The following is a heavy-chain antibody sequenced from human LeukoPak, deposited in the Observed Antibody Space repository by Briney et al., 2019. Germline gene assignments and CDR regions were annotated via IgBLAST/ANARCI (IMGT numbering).Heavy chain of an antibody. D-gene: IGHD3/OR15-3a*01. Sequence: SETLTLTCTASGGSISGYYWNWTRQAPGKGLEWIGQIHYTGKADYNPSLRSRITISVDTSKNQMFLKVSSVTAADTVVYYCARFGPYYDMDVWGQGTTVTVSS. CDR1: GGSISGYY. J-gene: IGHJ6*02. CDR3: ARFGPYYDMDV. V-gene: IGHV4-59*01. CDR2: IHYTGKA.